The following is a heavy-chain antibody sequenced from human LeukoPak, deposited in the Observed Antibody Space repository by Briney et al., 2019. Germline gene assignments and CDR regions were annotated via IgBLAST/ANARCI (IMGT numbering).Heavy chain of an antibody. Sequence: SETLSLTCTVSGGSISSGGYYWSWIRQHPGKGLEWIGYIYYSGSTYYNPSLKSRVTISVDTSKNQFSLKLTSVTAADTAVYYCARGVLPAPNWFDPWGQGTLATVSS. D-gene: IGHD2-2*01. J-gene: IGHJ5*02. CDR3: ARGVLPAPNWFDP. V-gene: IGHV4-31*03. CDR1: GGSISSGGYY. CDR2: IYYSGST.